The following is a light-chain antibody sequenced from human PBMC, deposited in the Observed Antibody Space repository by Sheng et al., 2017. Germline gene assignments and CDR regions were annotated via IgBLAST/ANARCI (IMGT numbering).Light chain of an antibody. CDR2: AAS. CDR3: QQELQYPQVT. CDR1: QSISRY. Sequence: DIQMTQSPSSLSASVGDRVTITCRASQSISRYLNWYQQKPGKAPKLPIYAASSLQSGVPSRFSGSGSGTDFTLTISSLQPEDFATYYCQQELQYPQVTFGRRTTTG. V-gene: IGKV1-39*01. J-gene: IGKJ5*01.